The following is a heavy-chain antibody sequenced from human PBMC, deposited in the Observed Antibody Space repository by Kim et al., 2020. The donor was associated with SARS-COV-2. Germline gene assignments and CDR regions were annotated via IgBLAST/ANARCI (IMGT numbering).Heavy chain of an antibody. CDR2: IYLDDSDT. Sequence: GESLKISCKRSGNSFTSHWIGWVRQLPGKGLEWMGIIYLDDSDTRYSPSFQGQVTISADKSITTAYLQWSSLKASDTAMYYCATPAAGTVGRFDYWGQGTLVTVSS. V-gene: IGHV5-51*01. CDR3: ATPAAGTVGRFDY. J-gene: IGHJ4*02. D-gene: IGHD6-13*01. CDR1: GNSFTSHW.